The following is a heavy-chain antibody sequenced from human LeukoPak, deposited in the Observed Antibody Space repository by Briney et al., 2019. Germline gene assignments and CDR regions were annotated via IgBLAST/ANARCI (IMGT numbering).Heavy chain of an antibody. J-gene: IGHJ6*03. CDR3: ARDSDSSSWYLYDYYMDV. CDR1: GFTFDDYG. V-gene: IGHV3-20*04. CDR2: INWNGGST. D-gene: IGHD6-13*01. Sequence: PGGSLRLSCAASGFTFDDYGMSWVRQAPGKGLEWVSGINWNGGSTGYADSVKGRFTISRDNAKNSLYLQMNSLRAEDTAVYYCARDSDSSSWYLYDYYMDVWGKGTTVTVSS.